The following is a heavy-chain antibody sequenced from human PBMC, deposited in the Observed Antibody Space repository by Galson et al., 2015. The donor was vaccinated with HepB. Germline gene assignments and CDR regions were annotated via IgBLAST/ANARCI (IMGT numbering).Heavy chain of an antibody. CDR1: GFTFSSYW. Sequence: SLRLSCAASGFTFSSYWMSWVRQAPGKGLEWVANIKQDGSEKYYVDSVKGRFIISRDNAKNSLYLQMNSLRAEDTAVYYCARDRVSEWLQGYGMDVWGQGTTVTVSS. V-gene: IGHV3-7*03. J-gene: IGHJ6*02. D-gene: IGHD6-19*01. CDR3: ARDRVSEWLQGYGMDV. CDR2: IKQDGSEK.